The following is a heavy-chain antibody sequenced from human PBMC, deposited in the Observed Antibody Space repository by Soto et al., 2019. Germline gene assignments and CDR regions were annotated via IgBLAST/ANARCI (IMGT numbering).Heavy chain of an antibody. J-gene: IGHJ4*02. V-gene: IGHV1-8*01. D-gene: IGHD5-18*01. CDR3: ESTRGYSYGLDY. Sequence: QVQLVQSGAEVKKPGASVKVSCKASGYTFTSYDINWVRQATGQGLEWMGWMNPNSGNTGYAQKFQGRVTMTRNTSIRTAYMELSSLRSEDTAVYYCESTRGYSYGLDYWGQGTLVTVSS. CDR2: MNPNSGNT. CDR1: GYTFTSYD.